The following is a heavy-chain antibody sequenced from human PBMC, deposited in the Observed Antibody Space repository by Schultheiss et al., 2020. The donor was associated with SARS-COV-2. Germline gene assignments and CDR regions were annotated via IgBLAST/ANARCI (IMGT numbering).Heavy chain of an antibody. Sequence: ASVKVSCKASGSTFPVSSLPWVRQAPGQGLEWMGWINAYNGNTNYAQKLQGRVTMTTDTSTSTAYLELRSLRSDDTAVYYCARLGSSGYYFAFLDYWGQGTLVTVSS. CDR2: INAYNGNT. J-gene: IGHJ4*02. CDR3: ARLGSSGYYFAFLDY. V-gene: IGHV1-18*04. D-gene: IGHD3-22*01. CDR1: GSTFPVSS.